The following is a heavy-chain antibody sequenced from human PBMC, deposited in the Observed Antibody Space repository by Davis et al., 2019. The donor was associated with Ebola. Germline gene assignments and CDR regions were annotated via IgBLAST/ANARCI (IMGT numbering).Heavy chain of an antibody. CDR1: GYSFTSYW. Sequence: GESLKISCKGSGYSFTSYWIGWVRQMPGKGLEWMGIIYPGDSDTRYSPSFQGQVTISADKSISTAYLQWSSLKASDTAMYYCARSYYDYVWGSYRHDAFDIWGQGTMVTVSS. V-gene: IGHV5-51*01. D-gene: IGHD3-16*02. CDR2: IYPGDSDT. CDR3: ARSYYDYVWGSYRHDAFDI. J-gene: IGHJ3*02.